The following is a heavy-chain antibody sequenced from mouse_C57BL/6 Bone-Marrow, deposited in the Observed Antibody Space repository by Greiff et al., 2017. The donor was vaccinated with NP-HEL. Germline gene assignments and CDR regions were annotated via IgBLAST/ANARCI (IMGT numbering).Heavy chain of an antibody. V-gene: IGHV5-16*01. CDR1: GFTFSDYY. CDR3: ARDLDYYGSRRGDYAMDY. J-gene: IGHJ4*01. CDR2: INYDGSST. D-gene: IGHD1-1*01. Sequence: DVQLVESEGGLVQPGSSMKLSCTASGFTFSDYYMAWVRQVPEKGLEWVANINYDGSSTYYLDSLKSRFIISRDNAKNILYLQMSSLKSEDTATYYCARDLDYYGSRRGDYAMDYWGQGTSVTVSS.